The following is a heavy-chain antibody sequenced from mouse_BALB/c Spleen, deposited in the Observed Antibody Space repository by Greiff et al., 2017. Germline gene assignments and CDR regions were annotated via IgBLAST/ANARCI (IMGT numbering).Heavy chain of an antibody. J-gene: IGHJ1*01. V-gene: IGHV3-8*02. D-gene: IGHD1-1*01. CDR3: ASVITTVNWYFDV. CDR1: GDSITSGY. CDR2: ISYSGST. Sequence: EVKLMESGPSLVKPSQTLSITCSVTGDSITSGYWNWVRQFPGNKLEYMGYISYSGSTYYNPSLKSRISITRDTSKNQYYLQLNSVTTEDTATYYCASVITTVNWYFDVWGAGTTVTVSS.